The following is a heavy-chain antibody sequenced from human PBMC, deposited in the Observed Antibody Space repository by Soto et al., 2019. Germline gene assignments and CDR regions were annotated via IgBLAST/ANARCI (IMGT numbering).Heavy chain of an antibody. D-gene: IGHD3-22*01. Sequence: SETLSLTCAVYSGSFSGHSWTWIRQSPGKGLEWIGDINHSGRVNYSPSLKSRVTISLDTSKNQFSLTLSAVTAADTAMYYCSTRAYDTNGYYRFDPWGQGTLVTVSS. CDR3: STRAYDTNGYYRFDP. CDR1: SGSFSGHS. V-gene: IGHV4-34*01. CDR2: INHSGRV. J-gene: IGHJ5*01.